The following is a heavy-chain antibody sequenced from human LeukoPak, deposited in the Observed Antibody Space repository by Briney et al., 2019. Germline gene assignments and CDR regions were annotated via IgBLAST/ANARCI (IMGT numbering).Heavy chain of an antibody. CDR3: ARDLAHSSGWGRASDY. CDR1: GFTFSSYA. Sequence: GGSLRLSCAASGFTFSSYAMSWVRQAPGKGLEWVSSISSSSSYIYYADSVKGRFTISRDNAKNSLYLQMNSLRAEDTAVYYCARDLAHSSGWGRASDYWGQGTLVTVSS. J-gene: IGHJ4*02. V-gene: IGHV3-21*01. CDR2: ISSSSSYI. D-gene: IGHD6-19*01.